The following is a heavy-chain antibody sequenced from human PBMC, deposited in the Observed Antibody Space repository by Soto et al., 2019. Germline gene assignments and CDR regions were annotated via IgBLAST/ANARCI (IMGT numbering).Heavy chain of an antibody. CDR2: IYYSGST. J-gene: IGHJ6*03. Sequence: SETLSLTCTVSGGSISSYYWSWIRQPPGKGLEWIGYIYYSGSTNYNPSLKSRVTISVDTSKNQFSLKLSSVTAADTAVYYCARLGVVISGGLPEYYMDVWGKGTTVTVSS. V-gene: IGHV4-59*08. CDR1: GGSISSYY. D-gene: IGHD3-3*01. CDR3: ARLGVVISGGLPEYYMDV.